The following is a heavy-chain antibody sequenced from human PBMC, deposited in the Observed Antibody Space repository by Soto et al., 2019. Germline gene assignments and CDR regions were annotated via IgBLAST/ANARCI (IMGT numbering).Heavy chain of an antibody. J-gene: IGHJ5*02. CDR2: ISAYTDTS. D-gene: IGHD2-2*01. V-gene: IGHV1-18*01. CDR1: GYTFTNFG. CDR3: ARVIPGVEAWVDP. Sequence: ASVKVSCKASGYTFTNFGVTWVRRAPGQGLEWMGWISAYTDTSNYAQKFQGRVTMTIDTSMSTAYMDLRSLTSDDTAVYYCARVIPGVEAWVDPWGQGTLVTSPQ.